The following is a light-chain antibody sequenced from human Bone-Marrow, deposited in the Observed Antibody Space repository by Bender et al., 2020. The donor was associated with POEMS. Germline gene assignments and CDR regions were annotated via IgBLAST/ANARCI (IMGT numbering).Light chain of an antibody. CDR1: SSDVGAYNL. Sequence: QSALTQPASVSGSPGQSITISCTGASSDVGAYNLVSWYQQRPDKAPKLIIYDVRDRPSGISNRFSGSKSGNTASLTISGLQAEDEADYYCCSYSGSRNVVFGGGTKLTVL. V-gene: IGLV2-23*02. CDR2: DVR. J-gene: IGLJ2*01. CDR3: CSYSGSRNVV.